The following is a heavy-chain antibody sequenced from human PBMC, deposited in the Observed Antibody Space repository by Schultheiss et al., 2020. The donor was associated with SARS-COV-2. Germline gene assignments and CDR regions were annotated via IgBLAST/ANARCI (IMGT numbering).Heavy chain of an antibody. CDR3: LSGYGY. CDR1: GFTFSSYG. D-gene: IGHD5-12*01. CDR2: ISYDGSNK. Sequence: GGSLRLSCAASGFTFSSYGMHWVRQAPGKGLEWVAVISYDGSNKYYADSVKGRFTISRDNSKNTLYLQMNSLKTEDTAVYYCLSGYGYWGQGTLVTVSS. J-gene: IGHJ4*02. V-gene: IGHV3-30*03.